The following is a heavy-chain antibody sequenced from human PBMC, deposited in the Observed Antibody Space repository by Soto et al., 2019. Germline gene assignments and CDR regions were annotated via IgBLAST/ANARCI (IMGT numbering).Heavy chain of an antibody. V-gene: IGHV4-59*01. CDR3: AREPTYGDWNDY. CDR2: IYYSGST. CDR1: GFSISSYY. D-gene: IGHD4-17*01. J-gene: IGHJ4*02. Sequence: SETLSLTCTVSGFSISSYYWSWIRQPPGKGLEWIGYIYYSGSTNYNPSLKSRVTISVDTSKNQFSLKLSSVTAADTAVYYCAREPTYGDWNDYWGQGTLVTVSS.